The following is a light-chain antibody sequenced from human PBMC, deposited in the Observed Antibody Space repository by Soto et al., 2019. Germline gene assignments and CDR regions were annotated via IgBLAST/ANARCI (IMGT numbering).Light chain of an antibody. CDR1: QSISNN. CDR3: QQYYKWPPIT. CDR2: GAS. V-gene: IGKV3-15*01. J-gene: IGKJ5*01. Sequence: ILMTQSPATLSVSPGERGTLSCRASQSISNNLAWYQQKPGQAPRLLIYGASTRATGIPARFSGSGSGTEFTLTISSLQSEDFALYYCQQYYKWPPITFGQGTRLEIK.